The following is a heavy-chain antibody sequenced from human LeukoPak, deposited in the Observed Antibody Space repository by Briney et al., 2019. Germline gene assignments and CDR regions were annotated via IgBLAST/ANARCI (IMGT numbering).Heavy chain of an antibody. CDR3: ARDSYGDYVESLDY. V-gene: IGHV4-34*01. CDR2: INHSGST. J-gene: IGHJ4*02. CDR1: GGSFSGYY. D-gene: IGHD4-17*01. Sequence: SETLSLTCAVYGGSFSGYYWSWIRQPPGKGLEWIGEINHSGSTNYNPPLKSRVTISVDTSKNQFSLKLSSVTAADTAVYYCARDSYGDYVESLDYWGQGTLVTVSS.